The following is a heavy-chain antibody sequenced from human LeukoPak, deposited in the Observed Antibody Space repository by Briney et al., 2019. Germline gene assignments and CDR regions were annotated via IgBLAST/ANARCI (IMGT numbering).Heavy chain of an antibody. CDR2: IRYDGSNK. Sequence: GGSLRLSCAASGFTFSSYGMHWVRQAPGKGLEWVAFIRYDGSNKYYADSVKGRFTISRDNSKNTLYLQMNSLRAEDTAVYYCAKEDGYCSSTSCYASGYWGQGTLVTVSS. J-gene: IGHJ4*02. CDR1: GFTFSSYG. CDR3: AKEDGYCSSTSCYASGY. V-gene: IGHV3-30*02. D-gene: IGHD2-2*03.